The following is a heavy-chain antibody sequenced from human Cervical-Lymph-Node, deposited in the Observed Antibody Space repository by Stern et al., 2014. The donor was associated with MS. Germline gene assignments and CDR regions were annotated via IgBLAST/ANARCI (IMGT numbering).Heavy chain of an antibody. D-gene: IGHD1-1*01. CDR2: ITNVGST. CDR1: GFTVSRDY. J-gene: IGHJ4*02. CDR3: ARDTSSPERSDW. V-gene: IGHV3-53*01. Sequence: EVQLVESGGGVIQPGGSLRLSCTASGFTVSRDYMTWVRQAPGKGLEWVSLITNVGSTFYTDYVKGRVTISRDDSKNPVYLHMTSLRAEDTAMYYCARDTSSPERSDWWGQGTLVTVSS.